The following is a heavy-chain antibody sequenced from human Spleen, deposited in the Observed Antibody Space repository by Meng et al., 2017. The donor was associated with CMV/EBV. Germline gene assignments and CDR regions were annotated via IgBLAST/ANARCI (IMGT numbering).Heavy chain of an antibody. CDR1: GYTFSDYH. CDR2: MNPNSGNT. V-gene: IGHV1-8*03. J-gene: IGHJ6*02. D-gene: IGHD3-3*01. CDR3: ARGGTSYYHFWSGYYDMGGGYYYGMDV. Sequence: ASVKVSCKTSGYTFSDYHMHWVRQATGQGLEWMGWMNPNSGNTGYAQKFQGRVTITRNTSISTAYMELSSLRSEDTAVYYCARGGTSYYHFWSGYYDMGGGYYYGMDVWGQGTTVTVSS.